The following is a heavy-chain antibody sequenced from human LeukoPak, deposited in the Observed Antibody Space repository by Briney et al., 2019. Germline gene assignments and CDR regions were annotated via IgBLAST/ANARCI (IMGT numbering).Heavy chain of an antibody. V-gene: IGHV3-7*01. CDR1: GFTVADDA. Sequence: GGSLRLSCVVSGFTVADDAMHWVRQVPGKGLEWVATLEQDGIGQVYVDSVRGRFTIARDNAKNSLPLQMHRLRVEDTAVYYCVRGMGWYFGLWGRGSLVTVSS. CDR2: LEQDGIGQ. J-gene: IGHJ2*01. CDR3: VRGMGWYFGL. D-gene: IGHD3-16*01.